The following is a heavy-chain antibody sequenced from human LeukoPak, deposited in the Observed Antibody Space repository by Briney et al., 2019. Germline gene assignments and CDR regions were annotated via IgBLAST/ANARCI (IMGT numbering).Heavy chain of an antibody. CDR1: GFTFSSYA. CDR2: ISGSGGST. J-gene: IGHJ4*02. CDR3: AKQEEQWLVRGAFDY. D-gene: IGHD6-19*01. Sequence: GGPLRLSCAASGFTFSSYAMSWVRQAPGKGLEWVSAISGSGGSTYYADSVKGRFTISRDNSKNTLYLQMNSLRAEDTAVYYCAKQEEQWLVRGAFDYWGQGTLVTVSS. V-gene: IGHV3-23*01.